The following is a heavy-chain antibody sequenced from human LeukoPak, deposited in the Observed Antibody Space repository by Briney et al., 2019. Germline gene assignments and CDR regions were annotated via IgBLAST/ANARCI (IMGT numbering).Heavy chain of an antibody. CDR3: AKDLRHIVAVPAAIGY. D-gene: IGHD2-2*01. CDR1: GFTFSSYA. CDR2: ISGSGGST. Sequence: PGGSQRLSCAASGFTFSSYAMSWVRQAPGKGLEWVSAISGSGGSTYYADSVKGRFTIPRDNSKNTLYLQMNSLRAEDTAVYYCAKDLRHIVAVPAAIGYWGQGTLVTVSS. J-gene: IGHJ4*02. V-gene: IGHV3-23*01.